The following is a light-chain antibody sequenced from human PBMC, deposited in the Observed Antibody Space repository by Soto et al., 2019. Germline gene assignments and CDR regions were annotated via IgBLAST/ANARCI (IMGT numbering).Light chain of an antibody. CDR3: CLYIGATTYV. CDR1: SSDAGGYNY. CDR2: DVG. J-gene: IGLJ1*01. Sequence: QSVLTQPRSVSGSPGQSVTISCTGTSSDAGGYNYVSWYQQHPGKAPKLMIYDVGKRPSGVPDRFSGSKSDNTASLTISGLQAEDEADCYCCLYIGATTYVFGTGTKVTVL. V-gene: IGLV2-11*01.